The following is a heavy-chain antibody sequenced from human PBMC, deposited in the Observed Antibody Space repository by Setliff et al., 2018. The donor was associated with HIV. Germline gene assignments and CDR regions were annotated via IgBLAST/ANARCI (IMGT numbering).Heavy chain of an antibody. D-gene: IGHD5-12*01. V-gene: IGHV4-4*02. CDR2: IYHTGST. J-gene: IGHJ4*02. CDR1: GGSISSFNW. CDR3: AREVAATLFDY. Sequence: SETLSLTCDVSGGSISSFNWWSWVRQSPGKGLEWIGEIYHTGSTNYSPSLKSRVTISVDKSKNQFSLRLNSVTAADTAVYYCAREVAATLFDYWGQGTLVTVAS.